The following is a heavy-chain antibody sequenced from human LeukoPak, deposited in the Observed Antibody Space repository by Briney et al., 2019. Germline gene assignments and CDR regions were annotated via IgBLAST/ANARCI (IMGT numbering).Heavy chain of an antibody. CDR1: GGSISSYY. J-gene: IGHJ4*01. Sequence: PSETLSLTCTVSGGSISSYYWSWIRQPPGKGLEWIGYIYYSGSTNYNPSLKSRVTISVDTSKNQFSLKLSSVTAADTAVYYCARVTYYYDSSGYYYFDYWGHGTLVTVSS. V-gene: IGHV4-59*01. D-gene: IGHD3-22*01. CDR2: IYYSGST. CDR3: ARVTYYYDSSGYYYFDY.